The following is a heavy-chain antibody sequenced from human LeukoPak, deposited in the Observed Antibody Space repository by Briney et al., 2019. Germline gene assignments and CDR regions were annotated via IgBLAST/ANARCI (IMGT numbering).Heavy chain of an antibody. CDR1: GFTFSTYV. CDR2: IKQDGSEK. J-gene: IGHJ4*02. D-gene: IGHD4-4*01. V-gene: IGHV3-7*01. Sequence: PGGSLRLSCAASGFTFSTYVVNWVRQAPGKGLEWVANIKQDGSEKYYVDSVKGRFTISRDNAKNSLYLQMNSLRAEDTAVYYCARSGGTVTDNFDYWGQGTLVTVSS. CDR3: ARSGGTVTDNFDY.